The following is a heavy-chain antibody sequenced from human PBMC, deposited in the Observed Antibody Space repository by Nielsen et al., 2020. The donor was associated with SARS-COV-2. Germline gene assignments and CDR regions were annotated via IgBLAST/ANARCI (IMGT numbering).Heavy chain of an antibody. CDR3: ANTADEGSGMDV. Sequence: GESLKISCAASGFTFSDYYMTWIRQAPGKGLEWVSYISGSSTYTNYADSVKGRFTISRDNAKNSLYLQMNSLRAEDTALYYCANTADEGSGMDVWGQGTTVTVSS. V-gene: IGHV3-11*03. J-gene: IGHJ6*02. D-gene: IGHD5-18*01. CDR2: ISGSSTYT. CDR1: GFTFSDYY.